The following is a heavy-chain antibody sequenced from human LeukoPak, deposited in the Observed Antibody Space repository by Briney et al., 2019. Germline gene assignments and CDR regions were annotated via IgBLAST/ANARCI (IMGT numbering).Heavy chain of an antibody. Sequence: GRSLRLSCAASGFTFSSFGMHWVRQAPGKGLEWVVVIWYDGSNKYYADSVKGRFTITRDNSKNALYLQMNSLRAEDTAVYYCARDRGDSTSWYVTDYWGQGTLVTVSS. J-gene: IGHJ4*02. V-gene: IGHV3-33*01. CDR1: GFTFSSFG. CDR2: IWYDGSNK. D-gene: IGHD2-2*01. CDR3: ARDRGDSTSWYVTDY.